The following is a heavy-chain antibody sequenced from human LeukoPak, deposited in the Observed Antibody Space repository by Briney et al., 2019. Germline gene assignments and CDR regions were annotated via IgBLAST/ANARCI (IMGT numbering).Heavy chain of an antibody. V-gene: IGHV3-23*01. CDR2: IADNGAT. CDR1: GFLFSKSA. CDR3: ATFGVIVRNNYLDY. Sequence: GGSLRLSCEASGFLFSKSAMTWVRQAPRKGLMWVSGIADNGATYYADSVKGRFIIFRDNSKNTLYLQMSSLRAEDKAVYYCATFGVIVRNNYLDYWGQGALVAVSS. J-gene: IGHJ4*02. D-gene: IGHD3-3*01.